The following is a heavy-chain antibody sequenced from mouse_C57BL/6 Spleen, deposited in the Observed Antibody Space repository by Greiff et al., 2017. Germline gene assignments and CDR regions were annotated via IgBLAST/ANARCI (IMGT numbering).Heavy chain of an antibody. D-gene: IGHD1-1*01. CDR2: IRLKSDNYAT. V-gene: IGHV6-3*01. CDR1: GFTFSNYW. CDR3: TGGYGSSYYAMDY. J-gene: IGHJ4*01. Sequence: EVMLVESGGGLVQPGGSMKLSCVASGFTFSNYWMNWVRQSPEKGLEWVAQIRLKSDNYATHYAETVKGRFSISRDDSKSSVYLQMNNLRAEDTGICYCTGGYGSSYYAMDYCGQGASVTVSS.